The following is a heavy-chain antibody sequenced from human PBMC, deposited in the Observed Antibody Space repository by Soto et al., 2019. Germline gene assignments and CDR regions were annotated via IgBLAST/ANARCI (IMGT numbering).Heavy chain of an antibody. CDR1: GGSISSGGYS. CDR3: AAGMATIRNY. Sequence: QLQLQESGSGLVKPSLTLSLTCAVSGGSISSGGYSWSWIRQPPGKGLEWIGYIYHSGSTYYNPSLKSRVTISVDRSKNQFSLKLSSVTAADTAVYYCAAGMATIRNYWGQGTLVSVSS. J-gene: IGHJ4*02. CDR2: IYHSGST. D-gene: IGHD5-12*01. V-gene: IGHV4-30-2*01.